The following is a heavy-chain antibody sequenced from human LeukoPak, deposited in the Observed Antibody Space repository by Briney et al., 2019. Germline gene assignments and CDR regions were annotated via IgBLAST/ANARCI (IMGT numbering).Heavy chain of an antibody. CDR1: GFTFSSYE. CDR2: ISSSGSTI. Sequence: PGGSLRLSCAASGFTFSSYEMDWVRQAPGKGLEWVSYISSSGSTIYYADSVKGRFTISRDNAKNSLYLQMNSLRAEDTAVYYCARVTGRDGYNSRQLDYWGQGTLVTVSS. V-gene: IGHV3-48*03. CDR3: ARVTGRDGYNSRQLDY. J-gene: IGHJ4*02. D-gene: IGHD5-24*01.